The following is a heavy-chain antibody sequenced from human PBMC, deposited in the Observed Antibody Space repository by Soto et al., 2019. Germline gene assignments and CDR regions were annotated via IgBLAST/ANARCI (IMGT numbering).Heavy chain of an antibody. D-gene: IGHD3-22*01. CDR2: INHSGST. V-gene: IGHV4-34*01. Sequence: SETLSLTCAVYGGSFSGYYWSWIRQPPGKGLEWIGEINHSGSTNYNPSLKSRVTISVDTSKNQFSLKLSSVTAADTAVYYCARPDYYDSRGYYYYGMDVLGQPTTVTVSS. J-gene: IGHJ6*02. CDR1: GGSFSGYY. CDR3: ARPDYYDSRGYYYYGMDV.